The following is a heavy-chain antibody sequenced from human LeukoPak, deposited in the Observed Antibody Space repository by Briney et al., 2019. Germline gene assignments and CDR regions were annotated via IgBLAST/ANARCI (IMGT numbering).Heavy chain of an antibody. D-gene: IGHD2-2*01. CDR2: IDWDGDK. CDR1: GCSLNTTGMG. J-gene: IGHJ4*02. V-gene: IGHV2-70*04. Sequence: APRLANPAPTLTLTCTFIGCSLNTTGMGLDWIPHTPGKAMTWHDRIDWDGDKFYNTSLKTRLTISKDTSKNQVVLTMTNMDPVDTATYYCARESGREGPASMVFDYWGQGALVTVSS. CDR3: ARESGREGPASMVFDY.